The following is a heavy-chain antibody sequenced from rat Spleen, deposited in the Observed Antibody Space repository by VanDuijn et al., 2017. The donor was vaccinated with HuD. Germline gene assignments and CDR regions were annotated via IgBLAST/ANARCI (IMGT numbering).Heavy chain of an antibody. CDR1: GFSLSNYG. CDR2: IWGNGNA. Sequence: QVQLKESGPGLVQPSQTLSLTCTVSGFSLSNYGVFWVRQPPGKGLEWMGVIWGNGNANYNSALKSRLSISRDTSKSQVFLKMSSLQTEDTATYYCARAGSAAISLGNWFAYWGQGTLVTVSS. J-gene: IGHJ3*01. V-gene: IGHV2-13*01. D-gene: IGHD1-2*01. CDR3: ARAGSAAISLGNWFAY.